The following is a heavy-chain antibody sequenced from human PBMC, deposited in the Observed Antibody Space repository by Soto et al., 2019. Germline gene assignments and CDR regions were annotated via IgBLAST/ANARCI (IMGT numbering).Heavy chain of an antibody. Sequence: QVQLVQSGAEVKKPGSSVKVSCKASGGTFSSYAISWVRQAPGQGLEWMGGIIPIFGTANYAQKFQGRVTITADESTSTAYKELSSLRSEDTAVYYCAREGGAAIFGVCGGFDPWGQGTLVTVSS. CDR1: GGTFSSYA. J-gene: IGHJ5*02. CDR3: AREGGAAIFGVCGGFDP. V-gene: IGHV1-69*12. D-gene: IGHD3-3*01. CDR2: IIPIFGTA.